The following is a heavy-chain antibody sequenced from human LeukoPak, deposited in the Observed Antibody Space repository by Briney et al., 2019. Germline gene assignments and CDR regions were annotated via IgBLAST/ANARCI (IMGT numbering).Heavy chain of an antibody. CDR3: ARSGNTGRNWYFDL. D-gene: IGHD3-10*01. Sequence: QAGGSLRLSSAASGFTFSSYWMSWVRQAPGKGLEWVANIKQDESEKYYVDSVKGRFTISRDNAKNSLYLQMNSLRAEDTAVYYCARSGNTGRNWYFDLWGRGTLVTVSS. J-gene: IGHJ2*01. V-gene: IGHV3-7*01. CDR2: IKQDESEK. CDR1: GFTFSSYW.